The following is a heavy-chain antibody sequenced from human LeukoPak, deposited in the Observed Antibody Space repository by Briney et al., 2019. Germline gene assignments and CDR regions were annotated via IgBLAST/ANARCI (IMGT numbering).Heavy chain of an antibody. V-gene: IGHV3-11*01. CDR2: ISGRSSGI. CDR1: GFTFSDHY. J-gene: IGHJ3*01. D-gene: IGHD1-26*01. CDR3: ARGLLGATNAFDF. Sequence: GGSLRLSCAASGFTFSDHYMSWIRQAPGKGLEWVSYISGRSSGIYYADSVKGGFTISRDNAKNSLFLQMKSLSAEDTAVYYCARGLLGATNAFDFWGQGTMVTVSS.